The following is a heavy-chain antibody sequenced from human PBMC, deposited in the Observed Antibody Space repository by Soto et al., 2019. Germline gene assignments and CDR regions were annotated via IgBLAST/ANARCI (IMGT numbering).Heavy chain of an antibody. CDR3: ARGSSPHYGMDV. CDR2: IYYSGYT. CDR1: GGSITSGGFF. J-gene: IGHJ6*02. Sequence: QVQLQESGPGLMKPSQTLSLTCSVSGGSITSGGFFWSWVRQDPGEGLELIAYIYYSGYTYYHPSLKSRLSISMDTSKNQFSLKLSSVTAADTAVYYCARGSSPHYGMDVWGQGTTGTVSS. V-gene: IGHV4-31*03. D-gene: IGHD6-6*01.